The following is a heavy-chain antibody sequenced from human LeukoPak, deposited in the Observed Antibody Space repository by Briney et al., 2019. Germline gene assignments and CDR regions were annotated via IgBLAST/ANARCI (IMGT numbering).Heavy chain of an antibody. Sequence: PGGSLRLSCAASGFTFSSYAMHWVRQAPGKGLEWVAVIPYDGSNKYYADSVKGRFTISRDNSKNTLYLQMNSLRAEDTAVYYCARGHQSSDAFDIWGQGTMVTVSS. D-gene: IGHD2-2*01. CDR1: GFTFSSYA. J-gene: IGHJ3*02. CDR2: IPYDGSNK. CDR3: ARGHQSSDAFDI. V-gene: IGHV3-30-3*01.